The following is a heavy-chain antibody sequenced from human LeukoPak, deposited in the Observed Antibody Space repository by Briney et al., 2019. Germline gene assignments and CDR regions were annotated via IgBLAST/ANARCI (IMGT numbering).Heavy chain of an antibody. J-gene: IGHJ4*02. CDR1: GGTFGSYA. CDR3: ARAPMVRGVIITQNYFDY. V-gene: IGHV1-69*06. D-gene: IGHD3-10*01. Sequence: SVKVSCKASGGTFGSYAISWVRQAPGQGLEWMGGIIPIFGTANYAQKFQGRVTITADKSTSTAYMELSSLRSEDTAVYYCARAPMVRGVIITQNYFDYWGQGTLVTVSS. CDR2: IIPIFGTA.